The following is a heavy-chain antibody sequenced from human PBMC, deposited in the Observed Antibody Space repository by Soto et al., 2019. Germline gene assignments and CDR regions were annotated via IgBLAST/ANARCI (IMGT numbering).Heavy chain of an antibody. V-gene: IGHV3-30*14. CDR1: GFNFRIYS. Sequence: PXGSLRRTWAVSGFNFRIYSMNWVRQAPGSGLEWVALISQDARKKHYLASVEGRFTISRDNSKNTLFLQMDSLRPEDTAVYYCAKDRESGGQGVFDSWGLGTLVTVSS. CDR3: AKDRESGGQGVFDS. D-gene: IGHD1-26*01. CDR2: ISQDARKK. J-gene: IGHJ4*02.